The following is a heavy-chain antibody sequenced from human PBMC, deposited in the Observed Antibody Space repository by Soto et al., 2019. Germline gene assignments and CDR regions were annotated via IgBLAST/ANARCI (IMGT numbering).Heavy chain of an antibody. J-gene: IGHJ5*02. V-gene: IGHV4-4*07. Sequence: SDTLSLTCTFSGFSSSDNVLTWIRQPAGKGLEWIGRIHGSGSTSYNPALNTRLTMSVDTSNNQIPLILRFVPAADTAVYFWGRDFQSGTIMRGGPPAYPSFAPGGHEPPVTVSS. D-gene: IGHD1-7*01. CDR1: GFSSSDNV. CDR2: IHGSGST. CDR3: GRDFQSGTIMRGGPPAYPSFAP.